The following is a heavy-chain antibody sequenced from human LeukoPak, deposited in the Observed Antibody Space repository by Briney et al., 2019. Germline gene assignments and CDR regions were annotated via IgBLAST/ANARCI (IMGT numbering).Heavy chain of an antibody. CDR2: IYYSWST. CDR3: ARRSDSSGQTFDY. CDR1: GGSISSSSYY. D-gene: IGHD3-22*01. J-gene: IGHJ4*02. Sequence: PSETLSLPCTVSGGSISSSSYYWGWIPQPPGKGLEWIGSIYYSWSTYYNPYLKSRVTISVDTSKNQFSLKLSSVTAADTAVYYCARRSDSSGQTFDYWGQGTVVTVSS. V-gene: IGHV4-39*01.